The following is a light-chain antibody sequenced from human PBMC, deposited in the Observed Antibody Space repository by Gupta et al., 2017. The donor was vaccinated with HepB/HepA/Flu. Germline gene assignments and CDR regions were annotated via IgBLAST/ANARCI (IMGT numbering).Light chain of an antibody. V-gene: IGKV4-1*01. J-gene: IGKJ3*01. CDR2: WAS. CDR3: QQDFSNTT. Sequence: DIVLTHSPDSLAVSLGERATINCKSSHNLLYSSDKKNYLAWDQHKPGQPPNLIIYWASNRKYGDTDRFSGGGDRKDFTHTSTSRQDEDGAGYCGQQDFSNTTFGCGTKVDIK. CDR1: HNLLYSSDKKNY.